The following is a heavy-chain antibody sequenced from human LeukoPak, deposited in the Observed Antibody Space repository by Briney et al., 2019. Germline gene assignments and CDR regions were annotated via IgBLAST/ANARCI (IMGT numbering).Heavy chain of an antibody. Sequence: SETLSLTCSVSGASISSHYWSWIRQPPGKGLEWIGYIHYSGSTNCNPSLKSRVTISLDTSKNQFSLKLSSVTAADTAVYYCARGAYYYDSSGYNWYFDLWGRGTLVTVSS. CDR3: ARGAYYYDSSGYNWYFDL. V-gene: IGHV4-59*11. CDR1: GASISSHY. CDR2: IHYSGST. D-gene: IGHD3-22*01. J-gene: IGHJ2*01.